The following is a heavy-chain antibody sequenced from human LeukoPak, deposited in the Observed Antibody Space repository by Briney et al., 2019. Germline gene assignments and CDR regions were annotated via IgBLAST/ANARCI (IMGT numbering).Heavy chain of an antibody. CDR3: TTDGRSSSWYGIDY. V-gene: IGHV3-15*01. CDR2: IKSKTDGGTT. D-gene: IGHD6-13*01. J-gene: IGHJ4*02. Sequence: GGSLRLSCAASGFTFSNAWMSWVRQAPGKGLEWVGRIKSKTDGGTTDYAAPVKGRFTISRDDSKNTLYLQMNSLKTEDTAVYYCTTDGRSSSWYGIDYWGQGTPVTVSS. CDR1: GFTFSNAW.